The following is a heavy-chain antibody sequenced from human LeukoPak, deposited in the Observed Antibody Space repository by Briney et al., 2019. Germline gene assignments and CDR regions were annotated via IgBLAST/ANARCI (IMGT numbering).Heavy chain of an antibody. V-gene: IGHV1-46*01. CDR3: ARGAQGDYYYDSKEPLMRGWFDP. J-gene: IGHJ5*02. D-gene: IGHD3-22*01. CDR1: GYTFTSYY. Sequence: ASVKVSCKASGYTFTSYYMHWVRQAPGQGLEWMGIINPSGGSTSYAQKFQGRVTMTRDMSTSTVYMELSSLRSEDTAVYYCARGAQGDYYYDSKEPLMRGWFDPWGQGTLVTVSS. CDR2: INPSGGST.